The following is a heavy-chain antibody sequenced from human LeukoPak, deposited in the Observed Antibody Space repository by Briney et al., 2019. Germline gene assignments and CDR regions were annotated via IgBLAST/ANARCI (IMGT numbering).Heavy chain of an antibody. V-gene: IGHV1-2*02. Sequence: ASVKVSCKASGYTFTGYYMHWVRQAPGQGLEWMGWINPNSGGTNYAQKFQGRVTMTRDTSISTAYMELSRLRSDDTAVYYCARWAKGIAAAGFSWGQGTLVTVSS. D-gene: IGHD6-13*01. CDR3: ARWAKGIAAAGFS. J-gene: IGHJ5*02. CDR2: INPNSGGT. CDR1: GYTFTGYY.